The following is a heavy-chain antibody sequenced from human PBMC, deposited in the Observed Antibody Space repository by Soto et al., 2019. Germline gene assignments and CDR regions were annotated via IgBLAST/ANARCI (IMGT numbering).Heavy chain of an antibody. CDR3: ARGINYYDSSGDSWFDP. CDR1: GVSINSGDYS. V-gene: IGHV4-30-2*01. J-gene: IGHJ5*02. D-gene: IGHD3-22*01. CDR2: IYHTGTT. Sequence: PSETLSLTCTVSGVSINSGDYSWTWIRQPPGKGLEWIGYIYHTGTTYYNMSLKSRVTISVDRSKNQFSLKLSSVTAADTAVYYCARGINYYDSSGDSWFDPSGQGTLVTVSS.